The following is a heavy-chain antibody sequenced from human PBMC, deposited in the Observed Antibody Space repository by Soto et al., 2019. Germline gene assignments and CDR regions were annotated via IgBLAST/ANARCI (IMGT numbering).Heavy chain of an antibody. Sequence: SETLSLTCAVSGGSISNNNWWSWVRQSPVTGLEWIGEIYHSGSTNYNPSLKSRVSISVDLSKNQFSLNLTSVTAADTAVYYCATNRGFDFYYFDSWGQGTPVTVSS. CDR3: ATNRGFDFYYFDS. J-gene: IGHJ4*02. CDR1: GGSISNNNW. CDR2: IYHSGST. D-gene: IGHD5-12*01. V-gene: IGHV4-4*02.